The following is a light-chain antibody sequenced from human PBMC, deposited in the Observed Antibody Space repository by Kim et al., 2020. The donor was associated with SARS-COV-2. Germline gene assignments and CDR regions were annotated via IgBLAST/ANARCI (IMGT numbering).Light chain of an antibody. Sequence: QTATLACTGNSNNVGNQGASWLQHHQGHPPKVLSYRSNNRPSGISERFSASRSGNTASLTVTGLQPEDEADYYCSAWDSSLNAVVFGGGTQLTVL. J-gene: IGLJ2*01. CDR1: SNNVGNQG. CDR2: RSN. CDR3: SAWDSSLNAVV. V-gene: IGLV10-54*04.